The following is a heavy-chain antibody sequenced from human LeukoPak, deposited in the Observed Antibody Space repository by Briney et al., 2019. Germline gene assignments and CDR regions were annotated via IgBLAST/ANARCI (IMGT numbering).Heavy chain of an antibody. J-gene: IGHJ5*02. CDR2: IYTSGTI. CDR1: GGSISSYY. D-gene: IGHD3-10*01. Sequence: SESLSLTCTVSGGSISSYYWSWIRQPAGTALEWIGRIYTSGTITYNPSLKSRVTMSVDTSKNQFSLKLSSVTAADTAVYYCARDSGTTGEVKFDPWGQGTLVTVSS. CDR3: ARDSGTTGEVKFDP. V-gene: IGHV4-4*07.